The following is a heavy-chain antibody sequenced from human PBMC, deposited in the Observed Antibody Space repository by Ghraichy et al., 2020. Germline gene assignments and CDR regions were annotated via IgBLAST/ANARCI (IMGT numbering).Heavy chain of an antibody. CDR3: ARGSTVVRFYYYAGMDV. D-gene: IGHD4-23*01. CDR1: GFILSSYS. Sequence: GGSLRLSCVGSGFILSSYSMNWVRQAPGKGLEWVAYITSSSRFISYADSVKGRFTVSRDNAQNSLYLQMKSLRDEDTAVYYCARGSTVVRFYYYAGMDVWGQGTTVTVSS. V-gene: IGHV3-48*02. CDR2: ITSSSRFI. J-gene: IGHJ6*02.